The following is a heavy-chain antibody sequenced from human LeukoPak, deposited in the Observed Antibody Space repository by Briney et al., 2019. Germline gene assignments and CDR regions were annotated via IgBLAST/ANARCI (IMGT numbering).Heavy chain of an antibody. J-gene: IGHJ3*02. D-gene: IGHD3-10*01. CDR2: INPSSGST. CDR1: GYTFTSYY. CDR3: ARAMVRGAFDI. Sequence: ASVKVSCEASGYTFTSYYMHWVRQAPGQGLEWMGIINPSSGSTSYAQKFQGRVTMTRDTSTSTVYMELSSLRSEDTAVYYCARAMVRGAFDIWGQGTMVTVSS. V-gene: IGHV1-46*01.